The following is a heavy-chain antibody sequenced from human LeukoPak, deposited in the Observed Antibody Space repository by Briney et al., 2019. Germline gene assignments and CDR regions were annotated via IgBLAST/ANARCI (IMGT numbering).Heavy chain of an antibody. CDR2: IYPGDSDT. Sequence: GDSLKISCKGSGYRFTSYWIGWVRPMPGKGLEWMGIIYPGDSDTRYSPSFQGQVTISADKSISTAYLQWSSLKASDTAMYYCASPALSGSYSFDYWGQGTLVTVSS. J-gene: IGHJ4*02. V-gene: IGHV5-51*01. D-gene: IGHD1-26*01. CDR1: GYRFTSYW. CDR3: ASPALSGSYSFDY.